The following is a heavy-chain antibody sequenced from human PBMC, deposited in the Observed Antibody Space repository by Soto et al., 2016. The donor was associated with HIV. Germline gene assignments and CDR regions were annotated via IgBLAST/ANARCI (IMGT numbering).Heavy chain of an antibody. CDR3: ATSRCSSCYIIYYYYMDI. J-gene: IGHJ6*03. Sequence: DVQLVESGGGLVQPGGSLRLSCSASGLSLSNYDMRWVRQAPGKGLEWVSGISPSGDSTYYADSVKGRFSIFRDNSKNTLWLQMDSLRAEDTAVYYCATSRCSSCYIIYYYYMDIWGVGTTVTVSS. CDR1: GLSLSNYD. CDR2: ISPSGDST. D-gene: IGHD3-10*01. V-gene: IGHV3-23*04.